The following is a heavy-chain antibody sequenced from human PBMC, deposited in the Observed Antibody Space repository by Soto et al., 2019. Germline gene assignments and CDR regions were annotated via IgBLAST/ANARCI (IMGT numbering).Heavy chain of an antibody. D-gene: IGHD3-22*01. J-gene: IGHJ3*02. CDR1: GGTFSSYA. CDR3: ARADSSCYYYVDSAFDI. Sequence: SVKVSCKASGGTFSSYAISWVRQAPGQGLEWMGGIIPIFGTANYAQKFQGGVTITADKSTSKAYMELSRLRSEDTAVYYCARADSSCYYYVDSAFDIWGQGTMVTVSS. CDR2: IIPIFGTA. V-gene: IGHV1-69*06.